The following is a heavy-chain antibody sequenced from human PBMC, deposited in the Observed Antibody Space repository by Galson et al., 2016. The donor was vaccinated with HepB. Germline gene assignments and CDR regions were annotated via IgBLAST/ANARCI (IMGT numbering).Heavy chain of an antibody. Sequence: SVKVSCKASGYTFTSFYMHWVRQAPGQGLEWMGIINPGGGSTSYAQKFQGRVTMTRDTSTSTVYMELSSLRAEDTALYYCARDQAYSSGSRRGAFDIWGQGTMVTVSS. CDR2: INPGGGST. CDR3: ARDQAYSSGSRRGAFDI. CDR1: GYTFTSFY. J-gene: IGHJ3*02. D-gene: IGHD6-19*01. V-gene: IGHV1-46*03.